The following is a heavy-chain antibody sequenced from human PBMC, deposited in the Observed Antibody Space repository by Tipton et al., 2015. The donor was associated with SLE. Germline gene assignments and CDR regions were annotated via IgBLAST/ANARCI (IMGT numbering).Heavy chain of an antibody. Sequence: TLSLTCTISGRSIIIDTYYCSWIRQPAGKGLECIGHVSSRGSPTDHPSLKSRVTISVDASKNQFSLRLTSVTAADPAVYYCSTGRGAAGYYTYGLDVCSQGATVPVS. CDR3: STGRGAAGYYTYGLDV. V-gene: IGHV4-61*09. CDR2: VSSRGSP. J-gene: IGHJ6*02. D-gene: IGHD6-25*01. CDR1: GRSIIIDTYY.